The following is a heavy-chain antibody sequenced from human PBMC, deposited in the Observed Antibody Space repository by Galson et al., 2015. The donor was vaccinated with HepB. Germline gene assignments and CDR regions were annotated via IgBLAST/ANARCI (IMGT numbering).Heavy chain of an antibody. J-gene: IGHJ4*02. CDR3: AKAGGSCSGGSCYFDY. CDR2: ISYDGSNK. Sequence: SLRLSCAASGFTFSSYGMHWVRQAPGKGLEWVAVISYDGSNKYYADSVKGRFTISRDNSKNSLYLQMNSLRAEDTALYYCAKAGGSCSGGSCYFDYWGQGTLVTVSS. D-gene: IGHD2-15*01. V-gene: IGHV3-30*18. CDR1: GFTFSSYG.